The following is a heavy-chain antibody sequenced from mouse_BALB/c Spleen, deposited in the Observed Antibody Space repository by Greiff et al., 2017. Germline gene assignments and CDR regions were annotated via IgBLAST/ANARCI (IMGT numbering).Heavy chain of an antibody. V-gene: IGHV1S34*01. CDR2: ISCYNGAT. D-gene: IGHD2-1*01. J-gene: IGHJ4*01. CDR1: GYSFTGYY. CDR3: ARGGPYYGNYGDYAMDY. Sequence: LVKTGASVKISCKASGYSFTGYYMHWVKQSHGKSLEWIGYISCYNGATSYNQKFKGKATFTVDTSSSTAYMQFNSLTSEDSAVYYCARGGPYYGNYGDYAMDYWGQGTSVTVSS.